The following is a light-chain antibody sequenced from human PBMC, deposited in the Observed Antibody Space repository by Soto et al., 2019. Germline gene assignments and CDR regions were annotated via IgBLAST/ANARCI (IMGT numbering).Light chain of an antibody. CDR1: SSDVGGYNY. J-gene: IGLJ2*01. CDR3: CSYAGSYTLGV. CDR2: DVT. Sequence: QSVLTQPRSVSGSPGQSVTISCTGTSSDVGGYNYVSWYQQYPGKAPKVMIYDVTKRPSGVPDRFSGSKSGNTASLTISGLQAEDEGDYDCCSYAGSYTLGVFGGGTKVTVL. V-gene: IGLV2-11*01.